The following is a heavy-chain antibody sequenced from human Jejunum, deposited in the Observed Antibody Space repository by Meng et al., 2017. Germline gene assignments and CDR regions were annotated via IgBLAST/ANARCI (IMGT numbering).Heavy chain of an antibody. CDR3: AKGGDLEV. CDR2: VIHSGIST. J-gene: IGHJ4*02. CDR1: GFTFSNYA. D-gene: IGHD3-16*01. V-gene: IGHV3-23*04. Sequence: EEQRVESGGGVVQPGGSLRRSGAASGFTFSNYAMSWVRQAPGKGLEYVSGVIHSGISTYYADSVRGRFTISRDNSKNTLYLQMNSLRVEDTAVYYCAKGGDLEVWGLGTLVTVSS.